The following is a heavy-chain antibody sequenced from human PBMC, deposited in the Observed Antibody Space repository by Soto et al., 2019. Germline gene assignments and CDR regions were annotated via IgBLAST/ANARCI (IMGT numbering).Heavy chain of an antibody. CDR2: IHWNSGTT. J-gene: IGHJ4*02. CDR1: GFTFDDYA. Sequence: PGGSLRLSCAASGFTFDDYAMHWVRQAPGKGLEWVSGIHWNSGTTGYADSVRGRFTISRDNAKNSLYLQMNSLRGEDTALYHCVKTKGRTGWDHFDSWGQGTLVTVSS. V-gene: IGHV3-9*01. D-gene: IGHD6-19*01. CDR3: VKTKGRTGWDHFDS.